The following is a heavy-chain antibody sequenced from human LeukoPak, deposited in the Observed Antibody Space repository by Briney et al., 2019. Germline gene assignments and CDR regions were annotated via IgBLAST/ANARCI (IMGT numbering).Heavy chain of an antibody. D-gene: IGHD4-17*01. CDR3: AKDMKDDYGDGDAFDI. Sequence: GGSLRLSCAASGFTFSSYAMHWVRHAPGKGLEWVSGISWNSGSIGYADSVKGRFTISRDNAKNSLYLQMNSLRAEDTALYYCAKDMKDDYGDGDAFDIWGQGTMVTVSS. V-gene: IGHV3-9*01. CDR2: ISWNSGSI. CDR1: GFTFSSYA. J-gene: IGHJ3*02.